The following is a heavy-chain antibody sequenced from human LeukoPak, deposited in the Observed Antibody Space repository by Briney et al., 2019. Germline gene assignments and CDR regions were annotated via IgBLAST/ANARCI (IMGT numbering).Heavy chain of an antibody. Sequence: PGGSLRLSCTASGFTFGDYAMSWFRQAPGMGLEWVGFIRSKAFGGTTEYAASVKGRFTISRDDSISVAYLQMNSLKTEDTAVYYCTRDGSGSYGGNRLFDYWGQGTLVTVSS. CDR2: IRSKAFGGTT. CDR3: TRDGSGSYGGNRLFDY. CDR1: GFTFGDYA. V-gene: IGHV3-49*03. J-gene: IGHJ4*02. D-gene: IGHD4-23*01.